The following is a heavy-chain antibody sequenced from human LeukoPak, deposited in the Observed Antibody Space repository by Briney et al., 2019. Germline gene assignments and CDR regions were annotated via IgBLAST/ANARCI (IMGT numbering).Heavy chain of an antibody. CDR1: EFTFSSYG. CDR3: AKAYYEYSSPDAFDI. CDR2: IRYDGSNK. J-gene: IGHJ3*02. Sequence: GGSLRLSCAASEFTFSSYGMHWVRQAPGKGLEWVAFIRYDGSNKYYADSVKGRFTISRDNSKNTLYLQMNSLRAEDTAVYYCAKAYYEYSSPDAFDIWGQGTMVTVSS. V-gene: IGHV3-30*02. D-gene: IGHD6-6*01.